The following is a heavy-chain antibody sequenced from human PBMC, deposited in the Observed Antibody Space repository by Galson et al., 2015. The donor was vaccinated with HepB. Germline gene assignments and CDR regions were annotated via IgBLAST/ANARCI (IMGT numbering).Heavy chain of an antibody. CDR3: ASDIAVAGADY. J-gene: IGHJ4*02. Sequence: SVKVSCKASGGTFSSYAISWVRQAPGQGLEWTGGIIPIFGTANYAQKFQGRVTITADESTSTAYMELSSLRSEDTAVYYCASDIAVAGADYWGQGTLVTVSS. CDR1: GGTFSSYA. CDR2: IIPIFGTA. V-gene: IGHV1-69*13. D-gene: IGHD6-19*01.